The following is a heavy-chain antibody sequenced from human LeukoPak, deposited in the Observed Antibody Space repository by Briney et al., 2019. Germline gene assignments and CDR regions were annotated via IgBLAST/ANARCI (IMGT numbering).Heavy chain of an antibody. CDR1: GGSISSYY. V-gene: IGHV4-59*12. D-gene: IGHD3-22*01. CDR3: AAEYYYDSSGYYKA. J-gene: IGHJ5*02. Sequence: SETLSLTCTVSGGSISSYYWSWIRQPPGKGLEWIGYIYYSGSTNYNPSLKSRVTMSVDTSKNQFSLKLSSVTAADTAVYYCAAEYYYDSSGYYKAWGQGTLVTVSS. CDR2: IYYSGST.